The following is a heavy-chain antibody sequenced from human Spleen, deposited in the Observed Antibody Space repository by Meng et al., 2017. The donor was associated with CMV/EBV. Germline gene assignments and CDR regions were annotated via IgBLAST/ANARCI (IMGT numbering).Heavy chain of an antibody. CDR3: ASFHCSSSNCYTKNYDMDV. V-gene: IGHV4-39*07. Sequence: GSLRLSCTVSGDSISGSTFSWGWIRQSPGKGLEWIGNIYYSGSSYSKASLKSRVTMSVDTSRNQFSLKLNFVTAADTAVYYCASFHCSSSNCYTKNYDMDVWGQGTTVTVSS. D-gene: IGHD2-2*02. CDR1: GDSISGSTFS. CDR2: IYYSGSS. J-gene: IGHJ6*02.